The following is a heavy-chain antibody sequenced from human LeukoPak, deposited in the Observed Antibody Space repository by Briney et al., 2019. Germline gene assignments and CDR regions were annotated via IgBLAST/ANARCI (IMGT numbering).Heavy chain of an antibody. CDR1: EFTFSSSA. D-gene: IGHD3-3*01. V-gene: IGHV3-21*01. CDR3: ARGRYKGLFVAFDI. Sequence: GSLRLSCAASEFTFSSSAMNWVRQAPGKGLEWVSSINNVASHIYYAHSVKGRFTISRDNAKNSLYLQMNSLSDEDTAVYYCARGRYKGLFVAFDIWGQGTMVTVSS. CDR2: INNVASHI. J-gene: IGHJ3*02.